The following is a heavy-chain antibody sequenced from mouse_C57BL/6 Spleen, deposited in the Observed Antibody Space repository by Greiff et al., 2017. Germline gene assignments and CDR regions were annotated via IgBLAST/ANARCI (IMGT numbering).Heavy chain of an antibody. D-gene: IGHD1-1*01. J-gene: IGHJ2*01. V-gene: IGHV5-9-1*02. CDR3: TRERGLTVVAPFDY. CDR1: GFTFSSYA. Sequence: EVKVEESGEGLVKPGGSLKLSCAASGFTFSSYAMSWVRQTPEKRLEWVAYISSGGDYIYYADTVKGRFTISRDNARNTLYLQMSSLKSEDTAMYYCTRERGLTVVAPFDYWGQGTTLTVSS. CDR2: ISSGGDYI.